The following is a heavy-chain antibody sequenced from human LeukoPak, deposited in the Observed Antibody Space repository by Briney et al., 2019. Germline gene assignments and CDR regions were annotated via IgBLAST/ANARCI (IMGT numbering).Heavy chain of an antibody. J-gene: IGHJ6*03. V-gene: IGHV4-59*08. D-gene: IGHD2-2*01. CDR1: GGSISSDY. Sequence: SETLSLTCTVSGGSISSDYWSWIRQPPGKGLEWIGYIYYSGSTNYNPSLKSRVTISVDTSKNQFSLKLSSVTAADTAVYYCARHHCSSTSCYANYYYMDVWGKGTTVTVSS. CDR2: IYYSGST. CDR3: ARHHCSSTSCYANYYYMDV.